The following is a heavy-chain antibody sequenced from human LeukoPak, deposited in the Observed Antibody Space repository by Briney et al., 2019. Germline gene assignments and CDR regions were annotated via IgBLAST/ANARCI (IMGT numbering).Heavy chain of an antibody. CDR3: AGVTWDPNSYYFDY. D-gene: IGHD1-1*01. Sequence: PSETLSLTCTVSGGSISSYYWSWIRQPPGKGLEWIGSIYYSGSTNHNPSLKSRVTISVDTSKNQFSLKMSSVTAADTAVYYCAGVTWDPNSYYFDYWGQGTLVTVSS. J-gene: IGHJ4*02. CDR2: IYYSGST. CDR1: GGSISSYY. V-gene: IGHV4-59*01.